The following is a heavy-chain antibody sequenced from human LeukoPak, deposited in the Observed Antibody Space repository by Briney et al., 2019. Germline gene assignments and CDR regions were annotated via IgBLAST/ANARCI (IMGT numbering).Heavy chain of an antibody. CDR3: AGYGDSAGLYYFDY. V-gene: IGHV4-30-2*01. CDR2: IYHSGST. D-gene: IGHD4-17*01. Sequence: SQTLSLTCAVSGGSISSGGYSWSWIRQPPGKGLEWIGYIYHSGSTYYNPSLKSRVTISVDRSKNQFSLKLSSVTAADTAVYYCAGYGDSAGLYYFDYWGQGTLVTVSS. J-gene: IGHJ4*02. CDR1: GGSISSGGYS.